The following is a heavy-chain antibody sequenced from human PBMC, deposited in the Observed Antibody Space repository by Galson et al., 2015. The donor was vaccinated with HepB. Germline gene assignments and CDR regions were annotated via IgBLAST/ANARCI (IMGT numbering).Heavy chain of an antibody. Sequence: SVKVSCKASGYTFTSYYMHWVRQAPGQGLEWMGIINPSGGSTSYAQKFQGRVTMTRDTSTSTAYMELRSLRSDDTAVYYCARAGTVTTAEFYYWGQGTLVTVSS. D-gene: IGHD4-17*01. CDR3: ARAGTVTTAEFYY. CDR1: GYTFTSYY. J-gene: IGHJ4*02. CDR2: INPSGGST. V-gene: IGHV1-46*01.